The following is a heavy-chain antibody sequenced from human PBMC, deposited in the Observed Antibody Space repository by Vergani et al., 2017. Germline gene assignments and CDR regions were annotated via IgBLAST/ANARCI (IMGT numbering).Heavy chain of an antibody. J-gene: IGHJ6*03. CDR3: ARSTDYPDDYVSSDYFRRTLDV. CDR2: ISFDGNKK. V-gene: IGHV3-30*03. D-gene: IGHD4/OR15-4a*01. Sequence: VQLVESGGGLVQPGGSLRLSCAASGFTVSSNYMSWVRQAPGKGLEWVATISFDGNKKDYTEAVRGRFTISRDSSKTLYLQMDSLRVEDTAMYFCARSTDYPDDYVSSDYFRRTLDVWGKGTTVTVS. CDR1: GFTVSSNY.